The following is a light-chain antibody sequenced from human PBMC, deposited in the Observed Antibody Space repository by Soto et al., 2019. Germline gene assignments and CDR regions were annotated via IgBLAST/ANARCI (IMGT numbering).Light chain of an antibody. J-gene: IGKJ4*01. CDR3: QQFNSYPLT. CDR1: QGISSA. V-gene: IGKV1-13*02. CDR2: DAS. Sequence: AIQLTQSPSSLSASVGDRVTITCRASQGISSALAWYQQQPGKAPKLLIYDASSLESGVPSRFSGSGSGTDFTLTISSQQPEDFATYYCQQFNSYPLTFGGGTKVEIK.